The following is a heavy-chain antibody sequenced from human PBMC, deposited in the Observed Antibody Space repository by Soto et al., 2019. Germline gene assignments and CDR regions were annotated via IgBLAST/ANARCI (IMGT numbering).Heavy chain of an antibody. Sequence: EASVKVSCKASGYAFTSYDLHWVRQAPGQRLEWMGWTNAGNGNTKYSQKFQGRVTITRDTSASTAYMELSSLRSEDTAVYYRARDKITGILDYWGQGTLVTVSS. CDR2: TNAGNGNT. D-gene: IGHD1-20*01. J-gene: IGHJ4*02. CDR3: ARDKITGILDY. V-gene: IGHV1-3*01. CDR1: GYAFTSYD.